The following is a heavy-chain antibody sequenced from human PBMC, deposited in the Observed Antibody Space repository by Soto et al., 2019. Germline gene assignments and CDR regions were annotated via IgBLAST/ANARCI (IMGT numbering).Heavy chain of an antibody. CDR3: ARDGSGYRSRASPMDV. D-gene: IGHD3-22*01. J-gene: IGHJ6*02. Sequence: SVKVSCKASGDTFSSYAISWVRQAPGQGLEWMGGIIPIFGTANYAQKFQGRVTITADESTSTAYIELSSLRSEDTAVYYCARDGSGYRSRASPMDVWGQGTTVTAP. CDR2: IIPIFGTA. V-gene: IGHV1-69*13. CDR1: GDTFSSYA.